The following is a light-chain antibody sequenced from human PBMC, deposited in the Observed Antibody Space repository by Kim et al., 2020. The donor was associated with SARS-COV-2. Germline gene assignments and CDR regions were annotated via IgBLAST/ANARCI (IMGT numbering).Light chain of an antibody. Sequence: SPGERATLSCRASQSVGNTYLAWYPQKPGQPPRLLIYGASTRATGIPDRFSGSGSGTDFILTISGLEPEDFAVYYCQQYGTSPRTFGQGTKVDIK. CDR3: QQYGTSPRT. CDR1: QSVGNTY. CDR2: GAS. V-gene: IGKV3-20*01. J-gene: IGKJ1*01.